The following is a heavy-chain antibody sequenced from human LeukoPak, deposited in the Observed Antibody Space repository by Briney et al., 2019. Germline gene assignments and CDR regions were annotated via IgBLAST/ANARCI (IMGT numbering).Heavy chain of an antibody. J-gene: IGHJ4*02. Sequence: GGSLRLPCAASGFTFSSYAMHWVRQAPGKGLEYVSAISSNGGSTYYANSVKGRFTISRDNSKNTLYLQMNSLGADDTAVYFCAKDISQGYTFGSIEEDYWGQGTLVTVSS. CDR3: AKDISQGYTFGSIEEDY. CDR1: GFTFSSYA. CDR2: ISSNGGST. V-gene: IGHV3-64*01. D-gene: IGHD5-18*01.